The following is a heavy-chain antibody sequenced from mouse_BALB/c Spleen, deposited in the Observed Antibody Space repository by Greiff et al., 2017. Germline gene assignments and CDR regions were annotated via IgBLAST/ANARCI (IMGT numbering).Heavy chain of an antibody. CDR2: ISTYYGDA. CDR3: ARKGRYYGSSWYFDV. V-gene: IGHV1S137*01. CDR1: GYTFTDYA. D-gene: IGHD1-1*01. J-gene: IGHJ1*01. Sequence: QVQLQQSGAELVRPGVSVKISCKGSGYTFTDYAMHWVKQSHAKSLEWIGVISTYYGDASYNQKFKGKATMTVDKSSSTAYMELARLTSEDSAIYYCARKGRYYGSSWYFDVWGAGTTVTVSS.